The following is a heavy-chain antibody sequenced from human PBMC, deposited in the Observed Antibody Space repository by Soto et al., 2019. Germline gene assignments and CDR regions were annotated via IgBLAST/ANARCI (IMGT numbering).Heavy chain of an antibody. V-gene: IGHV3-53*04. CDR2: IYSGGST. J-gene: IGHJ4*01. CDR3: ARVTYRSSSFDY. CDR1: GFTVSSNY. D-gene: IGHD6-6*01. Sequence: EVQLVESGGGLVQPGGSLRLSCAASGFTVSSNYMSWVRQAPGKGLEWVSVIYSGGSTYYADSVKGRFTISRHNSKNTLYRQMNSLRAEDTAVYYWARVTYRSSSFDYWGHGSLVTVFS.